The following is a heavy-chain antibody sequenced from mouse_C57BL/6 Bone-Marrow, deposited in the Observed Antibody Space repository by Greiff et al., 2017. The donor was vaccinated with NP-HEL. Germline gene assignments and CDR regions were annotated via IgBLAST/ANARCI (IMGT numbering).Heavy chain of an antibody. CDR3: ARDGDGNSFDY. V-gene: IGHV14-2*01. D-gene: IGHD2-1*01. CDR2: IDPEDGET. CDR1: GFNIKDYY. J-gene: IGHJ2*01. Sequence: EVQLQQSGAELVKPGASVKLSCTASGFNIKDYYMHWVKQRAEQGLEWIGRIDPEDGETKYAPKFPGKAPITADTSSNTAYLQLSSLTSEDTAVYYCARDGDGNSFDYWGQGTTLTVSS.